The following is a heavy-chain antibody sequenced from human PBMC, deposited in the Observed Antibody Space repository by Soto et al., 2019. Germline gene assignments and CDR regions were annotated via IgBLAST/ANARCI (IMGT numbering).Heavy chain of an antibody. CDR3: AKPFLITIFGVVSALDP. V-gene: IGHV3-23*01. CDR1: GFTFSSYA. Sequence: PGGSLRLSCAASGFTFSSYAMSWVRQAPGKGLEWVSAISGSGGSTYYADSVKGRFTISRDNSKNTLYLQMNSLRAEDTAVYYCAKPFLITIFGVVSALDPWGQGTLVTVSS. D-gene: IGHD3-3*01. J-gene: IGHJ5*02. CDR2: ISGSGGST.